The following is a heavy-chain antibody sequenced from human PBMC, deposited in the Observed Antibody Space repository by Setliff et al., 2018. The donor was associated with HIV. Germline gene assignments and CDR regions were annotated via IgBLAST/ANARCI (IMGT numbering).Heavy chain of an antibody. V-gene: IGHV3-11*01. CDR3: ARDLVWPYSSRWSNAFHI. D-gene: IGHD6-13*01. Sequence: GGSLRLSCTASGFTFSDYYMSWIRQSPGKGLEWISYISSSGTTIYYADSVKGRFTISRDNAKNSLYLQMNSLRAEDTAVYYCARDLVWPYSSRWSNAFHIWGQGTMVTVSS. J-gene: IGHJ3*02. CDR2: ISSSGTTI. CDR1: GFTFSDYY.